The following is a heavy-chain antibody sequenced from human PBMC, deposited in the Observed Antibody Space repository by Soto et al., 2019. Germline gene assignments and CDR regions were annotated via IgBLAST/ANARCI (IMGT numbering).Heavy chain of an antibody. CDR2: IIPIFGTA. V-gene: IGHV1-69*13. CDR1: GGTFSSYA. J-gene: IGHJ6*02. CDR3: ARMAVTRATPNYYYYYGMDV. D-gene: IGHD2-21*02. Sequence: SVKVSCKXSGGTFSSYAISWVRQAPGQGLEWMGGIIPIFGTANYAQKFQGRVTITADESTSTAYMELSSLRSEDTAVYYCARMAVTRATPNYYYYYGMDVWGQGTTVTVSS.